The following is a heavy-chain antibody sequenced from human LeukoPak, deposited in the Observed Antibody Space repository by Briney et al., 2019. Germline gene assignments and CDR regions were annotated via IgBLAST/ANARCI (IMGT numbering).Heavy chain of an antibody. CDR1: GGSFIGYS. CDR2: IHHSGST. V-gene: IGHV4-34*01. D-gene: IGHD2-2*01. Sequence: SETLSLTCAVYGGSFIGYSWSWIRQPPGKGLQWIGEIHHSGSTNYNPSLKSRATMSVDTSKNQFSLKLSSVTAADTAVYYCARGQFRCRTTSCGSRQFYYFDYWGQGTLVTVSS. J-gene: IGHJ4*02. CDR3: ARGQFRCRTTSCGSRQFYYFDY.